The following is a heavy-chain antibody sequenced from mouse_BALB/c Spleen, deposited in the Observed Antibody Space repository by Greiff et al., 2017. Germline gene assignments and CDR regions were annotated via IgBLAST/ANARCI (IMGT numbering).Heavy chain of an antibody. J-gene: IGHJ2*01. CDR2: ISSGGSYT. V-gene: IGHV5-6-4*01. Sequence: EVMLVESGGGLVKPGGSLKLSCAASGFTFSSYTMSWVRQTPEKRLEWVATISSGGSYTYYPDSVKGRFTISRDNAKNTLYLQMSSLKSEDTAMYYCTREGRSYYFDYWGQGTTLTVSS. CDR3: TREGRSYYFDY. CDR1: GFTFSSYT.